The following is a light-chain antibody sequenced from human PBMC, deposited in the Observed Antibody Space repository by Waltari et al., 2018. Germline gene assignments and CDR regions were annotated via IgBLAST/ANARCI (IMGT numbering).Light chain of an antibody. Sequence: DVQMTQSPATLSASVGDRVTITCRASQSITDWLAWYQQKPGKAPKLLIYKASTLESGVASRFIGTRSGTEFTLTISNLQPDDFATYYCQQYTIYPLTFGGGTKVAI. CDR3: QQYTIYPLT. CDR1: QSITDW. V-gene: IGKV1-5*03. J-gene: IGKJ4*01. CDR2: KAS.